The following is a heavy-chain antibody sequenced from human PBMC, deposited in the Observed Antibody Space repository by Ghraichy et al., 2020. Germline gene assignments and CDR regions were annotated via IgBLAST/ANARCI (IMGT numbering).Heavy chain of an antibody. Sequence: GGSLRLSCVASGFTFSNYGMNWVRQAPGKGLEWVSTISGSGGSTYYADSVKGRFFISRDKSKNTVYLKMNSLRDEDTARYYCAKQMCGSTSCSFYFYFGMDVWGQGTTVTVSS. D-gene: IGHD2-2*01. V-gene: IGHV3-23*01. CDR3: AKQMCGSTSCSFYFYFGMDV. J-gene: IGHJ6*02. CDR2: ISGSGGST. CDR1: GFTFSNYG.